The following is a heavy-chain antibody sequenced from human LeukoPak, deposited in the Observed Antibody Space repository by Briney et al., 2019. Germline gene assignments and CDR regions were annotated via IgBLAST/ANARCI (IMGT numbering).Heavy chain of an antibody. J-gene: IGHJ4*02. Sequence: SEILSLTCTVSGSSISGYYWSWIRQPPGKGLEWIGYIYYSGSTSYNPSLKSRVTMSLDSSKNQLSLKMSSVTAADTAVYFCARAYCSGGSCFSRGNFDYWGQGTLVTVSS. CDR3: ARAYCSGGSCFSRGNFDY. D-gene: IGHD2-15*01. CDR2: IYYSGST. V-gene: IGHV4-59*08. CDR1: GSSISGYY.